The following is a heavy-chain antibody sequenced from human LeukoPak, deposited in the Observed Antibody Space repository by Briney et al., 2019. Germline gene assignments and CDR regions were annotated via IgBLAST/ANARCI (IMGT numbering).Heavy chain of an antibody. D-gene: IGHD2/OR15-2a*01. V-gene: IGHV3-23*01. CDR3: AKEPGAATTYYFDS. CDR2: ISGSSSGP. CDR1: GFAFSRYA. J-gene: IGHJ4*02. Sequence: PGRSLRLSCAASGFAFSRYAMNWVRQGPGKGLEWVSSISGSSSGPYTTDSVKGRFTISRDNSNNTLYLQMNNLRVEDTAIYYCAKEPGAATTYYFDSWGQGTLVTVS.